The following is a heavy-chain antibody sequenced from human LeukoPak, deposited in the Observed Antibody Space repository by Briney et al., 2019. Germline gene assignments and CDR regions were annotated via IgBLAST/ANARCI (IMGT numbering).Heavy chain of an antibody. Sequence: GRSLRLSCAASKFTFSTYAMHWVRQAPGKGLEWVAVISYDGNTKYFADSVKGRFTVSRDNSKNTLYLQMNSLRAEDTAVYYCRYFLPHFDYWGQGTLVTVSS. D-gene: IGHD2/OR15-2a*01. CDR2: ISYDGNTK. J-gene: IGHJ4*02. CDR1: KFTFSTYA. V-gene: IGHV3-30-3*01. CDR3: RYFLPHFDY.